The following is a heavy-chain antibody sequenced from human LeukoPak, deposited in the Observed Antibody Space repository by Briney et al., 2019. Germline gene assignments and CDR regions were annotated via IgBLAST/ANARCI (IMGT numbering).Heavy chain of an antibody. CDR2: ISAYNGNT. V-gene: IGHV1-18*01. CDR1: GYTFTSYG. CDR3: ATGGPYYYDSSGYPLFDY. Sequence: ASVKVSCKASGYTFTSYGISWVRQAPGQGLEWMGWISAYNGNTNYAQKLQGRVTMTTDTSTSTAYMELRSLRSDDTGVYYCATGGPYYYDSSGYPLFDYWGQGTLVTVSS. D-gene: IGHD3-22*01. J-gene: IGHJ4*02.